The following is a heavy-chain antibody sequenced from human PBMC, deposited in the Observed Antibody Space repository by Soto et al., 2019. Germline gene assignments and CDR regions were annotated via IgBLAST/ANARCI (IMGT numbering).Heavy chain of an antibody. V-gene: IGHV3-30-3*01. CDR3: ARDNDYYDSGYGMDV. CDR2: ISYDGSNK. J-gene: IGHJ6*02. D-gene: IGHD3-22*01. Sequence: QVQLVESGGGVVQPGRSLRLSCAASGFTFSSYAMHWVRQAPGKGLEWVAVISYDGSNKYYADSVKGRFTISRDNSKNTLYLQMNSLRADDTAVYYCARDNDYYDSGYGMDVWGQGTTVTVSS. CDR1: GFTFSSYA.